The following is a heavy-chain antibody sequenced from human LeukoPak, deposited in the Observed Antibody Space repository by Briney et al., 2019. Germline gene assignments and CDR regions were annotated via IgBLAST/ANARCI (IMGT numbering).Heavy chain of an antibody. CDR3: ARVGGSGSSHFDY. CDR1: GGSISSNY. J-gene: IGHJ4*02. V-gene: IGHV4-59*01. D-gene: IGHD3-10*01. CDR2: IYSSGTT. Sequence: SETLSLTCTVSGGSISSNYWSWIRQPPGKGLEWIGYIYSSGTTNYNPSLTTRVIISVDTSKNQFSLKLTSVTAADTAVYYCARVGGSGSSHFDYWGQGTLVTVSS.